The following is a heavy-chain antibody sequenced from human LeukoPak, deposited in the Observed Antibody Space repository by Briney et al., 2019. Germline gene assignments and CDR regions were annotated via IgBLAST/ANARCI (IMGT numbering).Heavy chain of an antibody. D-gene: IGHD3-16*01. J-gene: IGHJ3*02. CDR2: IRRGANSYTT. Sequence: GGSLRLSCAASGFTFSDYILDWVRQAPGKGLEWVGRIRRGANSYTTEYAASVKGRFTISRDDSKNSLYLHMNSLKTEDTAVYLCSRDGGEGGNSAFDIWGQGTMVSVSS. CDR1: GFTFSDYI. CDR3: SRDGGEGGNSAFDI. V-gene: IGHV3-72*01.